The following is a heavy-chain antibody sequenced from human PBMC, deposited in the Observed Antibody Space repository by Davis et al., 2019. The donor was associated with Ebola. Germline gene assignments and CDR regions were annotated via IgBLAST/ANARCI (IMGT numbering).Heavy chain of an antibody. CDR3: AKDAGRRFLVSSGRGTFLDY. CDR1: GFTFSSYG. D-gene: IGHD3-22*01. J-gene: IGHJ4*02. CDR2: ISYDGSNK. V-gene: IGHV3-30*18. Sequence: GGSLRLSCAASGFTFSSYGMHWVRQAPGKGLEWVAVISYDGSNKYYADSVKGRFTISRDNSKNTLYLQMNSLRAEDTAVYYCAKDAGRRFLVSSGRGTFLDYWGQGTLVTVSS.